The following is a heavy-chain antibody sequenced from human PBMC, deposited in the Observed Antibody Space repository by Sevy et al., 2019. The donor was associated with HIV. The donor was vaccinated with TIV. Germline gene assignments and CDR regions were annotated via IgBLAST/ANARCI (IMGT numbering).Heavy chain of an antibody. CDR3: ARRYYDSSGPVKAAAAFDI. Sequence: ASVKVSCKASGGTFSSYAISWVRQAPGQGLEWMGGINPIFGTANYAQKFQGRVTITADKSTSTAYMELSSLRSEDTAVYYCARRYYDSSGPVKAAAAFDIWGQGTMVTVSS. J-gene: IGHJ3*02. CDR2: INPIFGTA. D-gene: IGHD3-22*01. CDR1: GGTFSSYA. V-gene: IGHV1-69*06.